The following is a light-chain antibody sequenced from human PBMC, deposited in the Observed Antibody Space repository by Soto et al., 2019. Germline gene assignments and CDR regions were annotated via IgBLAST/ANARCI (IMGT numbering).Light chain of an antibody. CDR2: HDK. V-gene: IGLV3-21*04. CDR3: QVWDSNSDHLV. Sequence: SYELTQAPSVSVAPGNTATITCGGDNIGSKSVHWYLQKPGQAPVLVIYHDKDRPSGIPERFSGSNAGDMATLTISRVEAGDEADYYCQVWDSNSDHLVFGGGTKLTVL. J-gene: IGLJ3*02. CDR1: NIGSKS.